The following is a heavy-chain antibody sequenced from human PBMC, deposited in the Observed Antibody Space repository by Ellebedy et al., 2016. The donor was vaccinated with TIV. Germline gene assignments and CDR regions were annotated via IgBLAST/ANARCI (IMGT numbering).Heavy chain of an antibody. J-gene: IGHJ3*02. D-gene: IGHD1-26*01. V-gene: IGHV3-23*01. Sequence: PGGSLRLSCAASGFTFSSYAASWVRQAPGKGLEWVAGLNANGVVIAYADSVKGRSTISRDNSKNTLYLQMNSLRPEDTAVYYCASDPWGVGPAFDIWGQGTMVTVSS. CDR2: LNANGVVI. CDR1: GFTFSSYA. CDR3: ASDPWGVGPAFDI.